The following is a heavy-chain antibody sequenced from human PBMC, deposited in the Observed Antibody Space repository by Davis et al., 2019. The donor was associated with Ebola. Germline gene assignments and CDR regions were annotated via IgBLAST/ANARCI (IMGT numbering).Heavy chain of an antibody. CDR2: IYYSGST. CDR1: GGSISSSSYY. Sequence: MPSETLSLTCTVSGGSISSSSYYWGWIRQPPGKGLEWIGYIYYSGSTNYNPSLKSRVTISVDTSKNQFSLKLSSVTAADTAVYYCARTRSVTFDAFDIWAKGQWSPSLQ. J-gene: IGHJ3*02. V-gene: IGHV4-61*05. D-gene: IGHD4-17*01. CDR3: ARTRSVTFDAFDI.